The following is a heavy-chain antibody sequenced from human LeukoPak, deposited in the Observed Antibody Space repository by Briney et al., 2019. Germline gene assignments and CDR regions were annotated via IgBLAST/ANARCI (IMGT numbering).Heavy chain of an antibody. D-gene: IGHD2-15*01. CDR2: INHSGST. V-gene: IGHV4-34*01. Sequence: KPSETLSLTCAVYGGSFSGYYWSWIRQPPGKGLEWIGEINHSGSTNYNPSLKSRVTISVDTSKNQFSLKLSSVTAADTAVYYCARGVVAATLGWSNYYYYYMDVWGKGTTVTVSS. CDR1: GGSFSGYY. J-gene: IGHJ6*03. CDR3: ARGVVAATLGWSNYYYYYMDV.